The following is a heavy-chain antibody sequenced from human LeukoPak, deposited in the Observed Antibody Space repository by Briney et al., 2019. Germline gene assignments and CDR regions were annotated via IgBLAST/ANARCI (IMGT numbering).Heavy chain of an antibody. Sequence: GGSLRVSCAASGFTFADYAMHWVRQAPGKGLERVSGISWNSGSIGYADSLKGRFTISRDNAKNSLYLQMNSLRAEDTALYYWAIAQDTAMVTGFDYWGQGTLVTVSS. CDR2: ISWNSGSI. CDR1: GFTFADYA. D-gene: IGHD5-18*01. CDR3: AIAQDTAMVTGFDY. V-gene: IGHV3-9*01. J-gene: IGHJ4*02.